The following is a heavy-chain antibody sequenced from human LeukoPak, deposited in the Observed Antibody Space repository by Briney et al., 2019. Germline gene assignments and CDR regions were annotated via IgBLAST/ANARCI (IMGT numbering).Heavy chain of an antibody. CDR1: GFTFSSYA. J-gene: IGHJ5*02. V-gene: IGHV3-23*01. Sequence: GGSLRLSCAASGFTFSSYAMSWVRQAPGKGLEWVSAISGSGGSTYYADSVKGRFTISRDNSKNTLYLQMNSLRAEDTAVYYCARKNAYDFWSGYYPSWGQGTLVTVSP. CDR2: ISGSGGST. D-gene: IGHD3-3*01. CDR3: ARKNAYDFWSGYYPS.